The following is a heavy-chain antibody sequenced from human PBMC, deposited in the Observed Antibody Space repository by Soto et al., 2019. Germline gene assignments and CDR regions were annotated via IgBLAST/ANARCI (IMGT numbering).Heavy chain of an antibody. J-gene: IGHJ4*02. D-gene: IGHD5-18*01. Sequence: GGSLRLSCAASEFTFDDYGMSWVRQAPGKGLEWVSGINWNGGSTYYADSVKGRFTISRDNSKNTLYLQMNSLRAEDTAVYYCAKDRRFTAMAEVFDYWGQGTLVTVSS. CDR2: INWNGGST. V-gene: IGHV3-20*04. CDR1: EFTFDDYG. CDR3: AKDRRFTAMAEVFDY.